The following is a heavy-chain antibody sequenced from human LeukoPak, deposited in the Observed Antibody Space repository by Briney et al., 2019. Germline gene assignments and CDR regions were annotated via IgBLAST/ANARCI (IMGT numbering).Heavy chain of an antibody. Sequence: ASVKVSCKASGYTFTSYYMHWVRQAPGQGLEWMGIINPSGGSTSYAQKFQGRVTMTRDTSTSTVYMELSSLRSEDTAVYYCARVHYGGKSRPNDAFDIWGQGTMVTVSS. CDR2: INPSGGST. V-gene: IGHV1-46*01. J-gene: IGHJ3*02. CDR1: GYTFTSYY. D-gene: IGHD4-23*01. CDR3: ARVHYGGKSRPNDAFDI.